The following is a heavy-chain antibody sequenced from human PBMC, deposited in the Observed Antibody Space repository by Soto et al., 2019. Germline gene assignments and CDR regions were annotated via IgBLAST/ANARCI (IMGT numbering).Heavy chain of an antibody. J-gene: IGHJ5*02. CDR3: ATGGIYYET. CDR2: INTGGSPA. D-gene: IGHD1-26*01. V-gene: IGHV3-11*01. CDR1: GFAFRHNY. Sequence: PGGSLRVSCTVSGFAFRHNYLTWIRQAPGKGLEWLSYINTGGSPAYYADSVKGRFTISTDIAKKSLYLQMDSLRADDTGVYYCATGGIYYETWGQGTLVTVSS.